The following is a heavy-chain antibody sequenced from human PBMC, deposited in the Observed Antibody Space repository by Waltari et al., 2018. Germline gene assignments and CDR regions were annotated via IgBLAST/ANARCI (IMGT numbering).Heavy chain of an antibody. CDR3: AIGQGYYFDY. Sequence: EVQLLESGGGLGQPGGSLRLSCAASGTTFSSYVMRWVRLAPGKWLEWVSTISGSGGTYYADSVRGRFTISRDKSKNTLSLQMNSLRAEDTAVYYCAIGQGYYFDYWGQGTLVTVSS. V-gene: IGHV3-23*01. J-gene: IGHJ4*02. CDR1: GTTFSSYV. CDR2: ISGSGGT.